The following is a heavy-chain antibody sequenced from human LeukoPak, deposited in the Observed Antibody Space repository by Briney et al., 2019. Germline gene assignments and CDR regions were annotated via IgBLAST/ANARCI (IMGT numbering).Heavy chain of an antibody. D-gene: IGHD2-21*01. CDR3: AKDLGPYYSAVDY. Sequence: PGGSLRLSCAASGFTFSSYGMHWVRQAPGKGLEWVAVISYDGSNKYYADSVKGRFTISRDNSKNTLYLQMNSLRAEDTAVYYSAKDLGPYYSAVDYWGQGTLVTVSS. V-gene: IGHV3-30*18. CDR1: GFTFSSYG. CDR2: ISYDGSNK. J-gene: IGHJ4*02.